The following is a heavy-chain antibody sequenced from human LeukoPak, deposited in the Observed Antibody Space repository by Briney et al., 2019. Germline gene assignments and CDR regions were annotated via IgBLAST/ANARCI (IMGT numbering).Heavy chain of an antibody. D-gene: IGHD3-10*01. V-gene: IGHV1-2*02. CDR3: AREVGGSGSGSYDY. CDR1: GYTFTGYY. J-gene: IGHJ4*02. CDR2: INPNSGGT. Sequence: ASVKVSCKASGYTFTGYYMHWVRQAPGQGLEWMGWINPNSGGTNYAQKFQGRVTMTRYTSISTAYMELSRLRSDDTAVYYCAREVGGSGSGSYDYWGQGTLVTVSS.